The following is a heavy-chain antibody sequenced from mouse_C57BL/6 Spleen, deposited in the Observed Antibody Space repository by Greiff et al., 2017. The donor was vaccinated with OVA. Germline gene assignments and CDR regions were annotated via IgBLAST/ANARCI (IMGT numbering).Heavy chain of an antibody. CDR1: GFTFSDAW. Sequence: EVQLQESGGGLVQPGGSMKLSCAASGFTFSDAWMDWVRQSPEKGLEWVAEIRNKANNHATYYAESVKGRFTISRDDSKSSVYLQMNSLRAEDTGIYYCTPSANWDRYWYFDVWGTGTTVTVSS. J-gene: IGHJ1*03. CDR3: TPSANWDRYWYFDV. CDR2: IRNKANNHAT. D-gene: IGHD4-1*01. V-gene: IGHV6-6*01.